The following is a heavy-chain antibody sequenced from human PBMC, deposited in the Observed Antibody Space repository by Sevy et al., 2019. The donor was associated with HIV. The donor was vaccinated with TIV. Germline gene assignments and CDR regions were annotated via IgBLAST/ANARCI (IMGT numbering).Heavy chain of an antibody. Sequence: GGSLRLSCAASGFTFSSYGMHWVRQAPGKGLEWVAVISYDGSNKYYADSVKGRFTIPRDNSKNTLYLQMKSLRAEDTAVYYCAKVSPAAGYYYYYGMDVWGQGTTVTVSS. CDR1: GFTFSSYG. D-gene: IGHD6-13*01. J-gene: IGHJ6*02. CDR3: AKVSPAAGYYYYYGMDV. CDR2: ISYDGSNK. V-gene: IGHV3-30*18.